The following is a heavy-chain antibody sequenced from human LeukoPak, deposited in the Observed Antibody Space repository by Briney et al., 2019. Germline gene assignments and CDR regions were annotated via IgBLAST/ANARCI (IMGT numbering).Heavy chain of an antibody. Sequence: KPSETLSLTCTVSGGSISSSSYYWGWIRQPPGKGLEWIGSIYYSGSTYYNPSLKSRVTISVDTSKNQFSLKLSSVTAADTAVYYCARSPRLVYYDSSGYHPLDYWGQGTLVTVSS. CDR3: ARSPRLVYYDSSGYHPLDY. V-gene: IGHV4-39*01. CDR2: IYYSGST. J-gene: IGHJ4*02. CDR1: GGSISSSSYY. D-gene: IGHD3-22*01.